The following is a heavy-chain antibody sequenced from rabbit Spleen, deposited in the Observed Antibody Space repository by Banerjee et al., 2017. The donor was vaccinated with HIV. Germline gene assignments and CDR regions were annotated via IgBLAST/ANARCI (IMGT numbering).Heavy chain of an antibody. CDR2: IDIGSSGFT. CDR1: GLDFSGDSY. D-gene: IGHD1-1*01. J-gene: IGHJ3*01. CDR3: VRGASSSGYYSL. Sequence: QSLEESGGDLVKPGASLTLTCKASGLDFSGDSYDSYMCWVRQAPGKGLEWIACIDIGSSGFTYFASWAKGRFTISKASSTTVTLQMTSLTAADTATYFCVRGASSSGYYSLWGQGTLVTVS. V-gene: IGHV1S40*01.